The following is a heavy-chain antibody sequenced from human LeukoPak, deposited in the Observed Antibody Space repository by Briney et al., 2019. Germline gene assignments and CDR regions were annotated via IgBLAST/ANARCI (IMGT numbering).Heavy chain of an antibody. CDR1: GYTFTSYY. CDR2: ISAYNGNT. CDR3: AKGGFGRPFDY. V-gene: IGHV1-18*04. Sequence: ASVKVSCEASGYTFTSYYMHWVRQAPGQGLEWMGWISAYNGNTNYAQKVQGRVTMTTDTSTSTAYMELRSLRSDDTAVYYCAKGGFGRPFDYWGQGTLVTVSS. D-gene: IGHD3-10*01. J-gene: IGHJ4*02.